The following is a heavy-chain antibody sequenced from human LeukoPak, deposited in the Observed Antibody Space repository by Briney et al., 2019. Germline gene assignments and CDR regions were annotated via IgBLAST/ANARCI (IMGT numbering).Heavy chain of an antibody. CDR2: IRFDGSNK. CDR3: AKDPSFTSTSSYPPGI. V-gene: IGHV3-30*02. Sequence: PGGSLRLSCAASGFTFSSYGMNWVRQAPGKGLEWVTFIRFDGSNKYYAESVKGRFTISRDNSKNTLYLQMNSLRAEDTAVNYCAKDPSFTSTSSYPPGIWGQGTMVIVSS. J-gene: IGHJ3*02. D-gene: IGHD2-2*01. CDR1: GFTFSSYG.